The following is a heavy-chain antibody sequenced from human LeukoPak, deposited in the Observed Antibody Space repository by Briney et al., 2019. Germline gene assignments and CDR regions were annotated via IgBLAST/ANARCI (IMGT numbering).Heavy chain of an antibody. CDR3: ARVDTAMVFDY. J-gene: IGHJ4*02. Sequence: ASVKVSCKASGYSFTSYAISWVRQAPGQGLEWMGRIIPILGIANYAQKFQGRVTITADKSTSTAYMELSSLRSEDTAVYYCARVDTAMVFDYWGQGTLVTVSS. V-gene: IGHV1-69*04. CDR2: IIPILGIA. CDR1: GYSFTSYA. D-gene: IGHD5-18*01.